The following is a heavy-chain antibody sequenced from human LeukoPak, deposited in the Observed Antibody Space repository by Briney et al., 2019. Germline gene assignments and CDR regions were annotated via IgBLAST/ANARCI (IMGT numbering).Heavy chain of an antibody. J-gene: IGHJ4*02. Sequence: SETLSLTCAVSGGSISSSNWWSWVRQPPGKGLEWIGEIYYSGSTNYNPSLRSRVTISVDKSKNQFSLKLSSVTAADTAVYYCARGARAGYNLEPFDYWGQGTLVTVSS. D-gene: IGHD5-24*01. V-gene: IGHV4-4*02. CDR1: GGSISSSNW. CDR3: ARGARAGYNLEPFDY. CDR2: IYYSGST.